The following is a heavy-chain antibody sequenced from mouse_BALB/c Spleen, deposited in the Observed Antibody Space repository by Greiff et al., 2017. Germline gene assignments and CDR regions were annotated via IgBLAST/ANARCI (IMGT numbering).Heavy chain of an antibody. CDR1: GYTFTSYY. J-gene: IGHJ2*01. CDR3: TRNGYDGGNFDY. CDR2: INPSNGGT. Sequence: QVHVKQPGAELVKPGASVKLSCKASGYTFTSYYMYWVKQRPGQGLEWIGGINPSNGGTNFNEKFKSKATLTVDKSSSTAYMQLSSLTSEDSAVYYCTRNGYDGGNFDYWGQGTTLTVSS. V-gene: IGHV1S81*02. D-gene: IGHD2-2*01.